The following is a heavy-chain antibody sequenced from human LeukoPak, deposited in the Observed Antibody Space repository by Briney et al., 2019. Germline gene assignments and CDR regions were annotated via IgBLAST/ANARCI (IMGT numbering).Heavy chain of an antibody. CDR1: GDTISSNSAA. CDR2: TYNRSNSYN. CDR3: ARETDSSGWYPHYYYGMDV. V-gene: IGHV6-1*01. Sequence: SQTLSLTCAVSGDTISSNSAAWKWIRQSPSRGLEWLGRTYNRSNSYNDYAVAVKSPITINPDTSKNQLSLQLNSVTPEDTAVYYCARETDSSGWYPHYYYGMDVWGQGTTVTVSS. D-gene: IGHD6-19*01. J-gene: IGHJ6*02.